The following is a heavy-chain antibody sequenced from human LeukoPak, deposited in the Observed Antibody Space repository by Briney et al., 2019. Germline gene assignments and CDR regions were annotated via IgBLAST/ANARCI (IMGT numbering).Heavy chain of an antibody. CDR3: ARRHQEPGGYFDY. Sequence: GGSLRLSCAASGISVSSNYMSWVRQAPGKGLEWVSVIYSGGNKYYADSVKGRFTISRDNSKNTLYLQVNSLRAEDTSVYYCARRHQEPGGYFDYWGQGTLVTVSS. V-gene: IGHV3-66*04. CDR2: IYSGGNK. J-gene: IGHJ4*02. D-gene: IGHD1-14*01. CDR1: GISVSSNY.